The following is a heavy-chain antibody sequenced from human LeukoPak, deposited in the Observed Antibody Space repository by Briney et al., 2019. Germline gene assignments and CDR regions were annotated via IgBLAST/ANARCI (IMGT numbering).Heavy chain of an antibody. Sequence: PGGSLRLSCVASGFTFSNYDMHWVRQVQGKGLEWVSAIVTGGDTYYSDSVKGRFTISRENAKSSLYLQMNSLEAEDTATYHCVRGIMGSYGGHYYYGIDVWGQGTTVTVSS. J-gene: IGHJ6*02. CDR1: GFTFSNYD. V-gene: IGHV3-13*01. CDR3: VRGIMGSYGGHYYYGIDV. CDR2: IVTGGDT. D-gene: IGHD1-26*01.